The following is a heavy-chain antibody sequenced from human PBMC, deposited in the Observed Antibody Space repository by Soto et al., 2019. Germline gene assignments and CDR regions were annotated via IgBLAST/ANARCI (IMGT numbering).Heavy chain of an antibody. CDR3: ARGEYVEMSTITVAGYY. CDR2: ISYDGSNK. V-gene: IGHV3-30-3*01. J-gene: IGHJ4*02. D-gene: IGHD3-16*01. CDR1: GFTFSSYA. Sequence: QVQLVESGGGVVQPGRSLRLSCAASGFTFSSYAMHWVRQAPGKGLEWVAVISYDGSNKYYADSVKGRFTISRDNSKNTLYLQMNSLRAEDTAVYYCARGEYVEMSTITVAGYYWGQGTLVTVSS.